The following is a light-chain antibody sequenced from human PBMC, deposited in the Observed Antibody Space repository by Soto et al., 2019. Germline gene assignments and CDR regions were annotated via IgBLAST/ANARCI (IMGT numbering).Light chain of an antibody. V-gene: IGKV1-6*02. CDR1: QGIRDD. CDR3: LQDNIYPWT. CDR2: SAS. J-gene: IGKJ1*01. Sequence: AIQMTQSPSSLSASVGERVTITCRASQGIRDDLGWYQQKTGKAPKLLIHSASSLQTGVPTRFSGSGSGTDFTLTISNLQPEDFATYYCLQDNIYPWTFGQGTKVEIK.